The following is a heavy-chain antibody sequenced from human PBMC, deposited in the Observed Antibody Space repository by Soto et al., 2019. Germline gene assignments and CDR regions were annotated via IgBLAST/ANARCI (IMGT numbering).Heavy chain of an antibody. CDR3: ARHTPAISISEH. V-gene: IGHV4-39*01. Sequence: QLQLQESGPGLVKPSETLSLTCTVSGGSISSSSYYWGWIRQPPGKGLEWIGSIYYSGSTYYNPSLKCPVTISVDTSKNQFSLKLSSVTAADTAVYYCARHTPAISISEHWGQGTLVTVSS. J-gene: IGHJ4*02. CDR1: GGSISSSSYY. CDR2: IYYSGST. D-gene: IGHD2-15*01.